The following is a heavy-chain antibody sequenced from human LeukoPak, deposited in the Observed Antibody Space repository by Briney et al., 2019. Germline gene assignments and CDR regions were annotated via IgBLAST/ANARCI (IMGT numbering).Heavy chain of an antibody. CDR2: INSDGSSA. J-gene: IGHJ4*02. CDR3: VRGGFGSGLDY. CDR1: GFTFSNYW. D-gene: IGHD6-19*01. V-gene: IGHV3-74*01. Sequence: GGSLRLSCAASGFTFSNYWMHWVRQAPGKGLVWVSRINSDGSSATYADSVKGRFTISRDNAKNTLYLQMNSLRAEDTAVYYCVRGGFGSGLDYWGQGTLVTVSS.